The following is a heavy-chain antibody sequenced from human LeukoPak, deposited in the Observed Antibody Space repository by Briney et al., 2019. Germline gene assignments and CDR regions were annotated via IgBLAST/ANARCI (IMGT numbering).Heavy chain of an antibody. CDR3: ARVYRTTGPQGGGAFDI. CDR1: GGSISSYY. V-gene: IGHV4-59*01. D-gene: IGHD1-1*01. Sequence: SETLSLTCTVSGGSISSYYWSWIRQPPGKGLEWIGYIYYSGSTNYNPSLKSRVTISVDTSKNQFSLKLSSVTAADTAVYYCARVYRTTGPQGGGAFDIWGQGTMVTVSS. J-gene: IGHJ3*02. CDR2: IYYSGST.